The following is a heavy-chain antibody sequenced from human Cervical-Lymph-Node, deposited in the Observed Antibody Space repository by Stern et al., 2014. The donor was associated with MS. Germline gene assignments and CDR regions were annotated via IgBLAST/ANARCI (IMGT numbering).Heavy chain of an antibody. CDR3: GRGIKTFDP. D-gene: IGHD5-24*01. CDR1: GFRFTVYY. CDR2: SNPKNCDT. J-gene: IGHJ5*02. V-gene: IGHV1-2*02. Sequence: QVQLVQSGAEVKKPGASVKVSCETSGFRFTVYYIHWVRQAPGQGLEWIGCSNPKNCDTHSSQKFQGKFTMTRDTSISTAYMELNSLKSDDTAMYYCGRGIKTFDPWGQGTLVTVSS.